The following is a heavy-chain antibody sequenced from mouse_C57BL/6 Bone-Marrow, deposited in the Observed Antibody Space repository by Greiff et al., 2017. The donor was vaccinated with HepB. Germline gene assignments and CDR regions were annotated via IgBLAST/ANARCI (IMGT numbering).Heavy chain of an antibody. CDR2: ISDGGSYT. D-gene: IGHD2-4*01. CDR3: ARGGLRPYAMDY. Sequence: EVQLVESGGGLVKPGGSLKLSCAASGFTFSSYAMSWVRQTPEKRLEWVATISDGGSYTYYPDNVKGRFTISRDNAKNNLYLQMSHLKSEDTAMYYCARGGLRPYAMDYWGQGTSVTVSS. V-gene: IGHV5-4*01. J-gene: IGHJ4*01. CDR1: GFTFSSYA.